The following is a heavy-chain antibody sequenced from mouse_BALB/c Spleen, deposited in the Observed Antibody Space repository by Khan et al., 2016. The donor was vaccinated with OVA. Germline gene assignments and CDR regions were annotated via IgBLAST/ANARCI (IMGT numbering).Heavy chain of an antibody. CDR1: GFSLTNYG. V-gene: IGHV2-6-1*01. J-gene: IGHJ4*01. CDR3: ARQPYRHYNMVAY. CDR2: IWNDGSR. Sequence: QMQLEQSGPGLAAPSQSLSITCTISGFSLTNYGVHWVRQPPGKGLEWLVVIWNDGSRTYNSALISRLTITKDNSQSPVFLKMNSLQTDDTAIYFSARQPYRHYNMVAYWGQGNSVNGSS. D-gene: IGHD2-2*01.